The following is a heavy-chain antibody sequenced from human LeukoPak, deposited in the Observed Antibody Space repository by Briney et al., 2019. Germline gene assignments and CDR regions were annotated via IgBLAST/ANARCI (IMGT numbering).Heavy chain of an antibody. Sequence: GGSLRLSCAVSGSSLTNYWMTWVRQAPGKGLEWVANIKGDGSEKYYVDSVKGRFTISRDNDKNYLYLQMNSLRDEDTAVYYCVRQAGVSWGQGTLVTVSS. CDR2: IKGDGSEK. V-gene: IGHV3-7*01. CDR3: VRQAGVS. J-gene: IGHJ5*02. D-gene: IGHD6-19*01. CDR1: GSSLTNYW.